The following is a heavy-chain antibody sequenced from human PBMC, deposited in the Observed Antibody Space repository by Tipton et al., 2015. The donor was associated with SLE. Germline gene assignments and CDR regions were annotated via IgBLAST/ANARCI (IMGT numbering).Heavy chain of an antibody. CDR3: VKGGSWWDY. CDR2: ISGSADRA. V-gene: IGHV3-23*01. D-gene: IGHD2-15*01. Sequence: SLRLSCEASGFSFSTYAMSWVRQAPGKGLEWLSVISGSADRAYYSDSVKGRFTISRDNSKNTLFLQMDALRAKDTALYYCVKGGSWWDYWGQGALVTVSS. CDR1: GFSFSTYA. J-gene: IGHJ4*02.